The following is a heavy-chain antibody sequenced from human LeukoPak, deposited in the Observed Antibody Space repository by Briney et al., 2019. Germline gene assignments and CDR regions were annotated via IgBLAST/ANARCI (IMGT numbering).Heavy chain of an antibody. V-gene: IGHV5-51*01. Sequence: GESLKISCKGSGYSFTSYWIGWVRQMPGKGPEWMGIIYPGDSDTRYSPSFQGQVTISADKSISTAYLQWSSLKASDTAMYYCARSPYSSGWFFDYWGQGTLVTVSS. D-gene: IGHD6-19*01. CDR2: IYPGDSDT. CDR1: GYSFTSYW. CDR3: ARSPYSSGWFFDY. J-gene: IGHJ4*02.